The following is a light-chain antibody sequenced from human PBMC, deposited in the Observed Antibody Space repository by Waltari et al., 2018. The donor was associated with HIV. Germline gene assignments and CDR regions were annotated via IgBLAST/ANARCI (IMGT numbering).Light chain of an antibody. V-gene: IGLV1-40*01. CDR1: NSNIGAGYD. CDR3: QSYDTGLSGSRV. Sequence: QSALTQPPSVSGAPGQTLTISCTGTNSNIGAGYDVHWYQTLPGTAHKLLISGNTYRPSGVPDRFSGSKSGTSASLTITGLLPEDEADYYCQSYDTGLSGSRVFGGGTKVTVL. CDR2: GNT. J-gene: IGLJ3*02.